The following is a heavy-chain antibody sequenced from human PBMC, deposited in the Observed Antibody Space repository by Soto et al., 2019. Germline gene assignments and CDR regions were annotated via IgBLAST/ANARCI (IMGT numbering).Heavy chain of an antibody. CDR2: MNPNSGNT. J-gene: IGHJ6*02. CDR3: ARDMYYYDSSGYLQYYYYYYGMDV. Sequence: ASVKVSGKASGYTFTSYDINWVRQATGQGLEWMGWMNPNSGNTGYAQKFQGRVTMTRNTSISTAYMELSSLRSEDTAVYYCARDMYYYDSSGYLQYYYYYYGMDVWGQGTTVTVSS. D-gene: IGHD3-22*01. V-gene: IGHV1-8*01. CDR1: GYTFTSYD.